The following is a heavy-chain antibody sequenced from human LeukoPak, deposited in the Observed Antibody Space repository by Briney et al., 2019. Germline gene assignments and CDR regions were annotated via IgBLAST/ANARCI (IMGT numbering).Heavy chain of an antibody. J-gene: IGHJ6*03. Sequence: GASVKVSCKASGYTFTSYGISWVRQAPGQGLEWMGWISAYNGNTNYAQKLQGRVTMTTDTSTSTAYMELRSLRSDDTAVYYCARRYCSSTSCPWGYYYYYYMDVWGKGTTVTVSS. D-gene: IGHD2-2*01. V-gene: IGHV1-18*01. CDR2: ISAYNGNT. CDR3: ARRYCSSTSCPWGYYYYYYMDV. CDR1: GYTFTSYG.